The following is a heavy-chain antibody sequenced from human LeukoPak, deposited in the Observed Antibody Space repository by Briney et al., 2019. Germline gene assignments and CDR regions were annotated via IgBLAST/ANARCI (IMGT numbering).Heavy chain of an antibody. CDR3: ARLMGNSDYYYGMDV. V-gene: IGHV5-51*01. CDR2: IYPGDSDT. CDR1: GYSITSYW. D-gene: IGHD4-23*01. J-gene: IGHJ6*02. Sequence: GESLKISCKGSGYSITSYWIGWVRQMPGKGLEWMGIIYPGDSDTRYSPSFQGQVTISADKSISTAYLQWSSLKASDTAMYYCARLMGNSDYYYGMDVWGQGTTVTVPS.